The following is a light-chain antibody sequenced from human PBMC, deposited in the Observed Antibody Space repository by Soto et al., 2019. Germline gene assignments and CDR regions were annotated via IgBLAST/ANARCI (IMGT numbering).Light chain of an antibody. Sequence: QSVLTQPASVSGSPGQSITISCTGTSSDVGGYNYVSWYQQHPGKAPKLMTYDVSNRPSGVSNRFSGSKSGNTASLTISGLQAEDEADYYCSSYTSSSLYVFGTGTKVTVL. J-gene: IGLJ1*01. V-gene: IGLV2-14*01. CDR1: SSDVGGYNY. CDR3: SSYTSSSLYV. CDR2: DVS.